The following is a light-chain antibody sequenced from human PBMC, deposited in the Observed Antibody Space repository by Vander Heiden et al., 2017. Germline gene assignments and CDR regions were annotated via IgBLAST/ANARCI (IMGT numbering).Light chain of an antibody. CDR3: KKYNSAPRT. Sequence: DIQVTPSPSSLSASVGDRVTITCRASQGISNYLAWYQQKPGKVPKLLIYAASTLQSGVPSRFSGSGSGTDFTLTISSLQPEDVATYYCKKYNSAPRTFGQGTKVEIK. CDR1: QGISNY. J-gene: IGKJ1*01. V-gene: IGKV1-27*01. CDR2: AAS.